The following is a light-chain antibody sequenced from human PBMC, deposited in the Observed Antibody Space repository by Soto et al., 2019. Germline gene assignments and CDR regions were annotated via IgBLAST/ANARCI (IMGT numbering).Light chain of an antibody. CDR1: SGHSSYI. Sequence: QSVLTQSSSASASLGSSVKLTCTLSSGHSSYIIAWHQQQPGKAPRYLMKLEGSGSYNKGSGVPDRFSGSSSGADRYLTISNLQFEDEADYYCETWDSNTAVFGGSTQLTVL. V-gene: IGLV4-60*02. CDR2: LEGSGSY. CDR3: ETWDSNTAV. J-gene: IGLJ7*01.